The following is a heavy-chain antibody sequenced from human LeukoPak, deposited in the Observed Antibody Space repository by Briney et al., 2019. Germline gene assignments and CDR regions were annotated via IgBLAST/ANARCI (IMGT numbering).Heavy chain of an antibody. V-gene: IGHV3-23*01. CDR1: GFTFSSYA. J-gene: IGHJ4*02. CDR2: ISGSGGTT. Sequence: GGSLRLSCAASGFTFSSYAMTWVRQAPGKGLEWVSVISGSGGTTFYADSVKGRFTISRDNSKNTLYLQMNSLRADDTAVYYCAKYQCSGSACYPKEFDYWGQGTLVAVSS. D-gene: IGHD2-15*01. CDR3: AKYQCSGSACYPKEFDY.